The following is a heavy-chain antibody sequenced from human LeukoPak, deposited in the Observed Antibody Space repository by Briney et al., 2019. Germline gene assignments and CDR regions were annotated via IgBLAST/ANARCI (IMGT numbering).Heavy chain of an antibody. CDR1: GFTFSSYA. CDR3: ATVFEH. CDR2: INEDGRGT. J-gene: IGHJ4*02. Sequence: PGGSLRLSCAASGFTFSSYAMSWVRQAPGKGLEWVSRINEDGRGTSYADSVKGRFTISKDDAKNTVYLQMNSLRAEDTAVYYCATVFEHWGQGTLVTVSS. V-gene: IGHV3-74*01.